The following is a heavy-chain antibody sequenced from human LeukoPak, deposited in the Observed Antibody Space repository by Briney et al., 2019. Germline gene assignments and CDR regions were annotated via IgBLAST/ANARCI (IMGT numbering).Heavy chain of an antibody. CDR1: KFAFSSYA. CDR2: ISGGGGNT. D-gene: IGHD1-26*01. V-gene: IGHV3-23*01. Sequence: GGSLRLSCAASKFAFSSYAMSWVRQASGKGLERVSAISGGGGNTYYADSVKGRFTISRDNSKNTLYLQMNSLRAEDTAVYYCGKNRYSGSLSPFDIWGQGTMVTVSS. J-gene: IGHJ3*02. CDR3: GKNRYSGSLSPFDI.